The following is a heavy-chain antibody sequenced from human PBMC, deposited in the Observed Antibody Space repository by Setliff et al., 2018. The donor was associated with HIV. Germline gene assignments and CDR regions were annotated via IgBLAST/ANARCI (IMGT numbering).Heavy chain of an antibody. J-gene: IGHJ4*02. D-gene: IGHD6-19*01. CDR3: ARRGIGKYSSGWFDF. Sequence: GESLKISCKGSGYSFTSYWIGWVRQMPGKGLEWMGIINPGDSDTRYSPSFQGQVTISADKSISTAYLQWSSLKASDTAMYYCARRGIGKYSSGWFDFWGQGTLVTVSS. CDR1: GYSFTSYW. CDR2: INPGDSDT. V-gene: IGHV5-51*01.